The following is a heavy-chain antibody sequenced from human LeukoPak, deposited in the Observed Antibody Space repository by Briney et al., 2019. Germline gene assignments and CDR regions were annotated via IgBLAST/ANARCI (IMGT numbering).Heavy chain of an antibody. Sequence: PSETLSLTCAVYGGSFSGYYWSWIRQPPGKGLEWIGEINHSGSTNYNPSLKSRVTISVDTSKNQFSLKLSSVTAADTAVYYCARGPLLPVTTHYFDYWGQGTLVTVSP. D-gene: IGHD2-15*01. CDR2: INHSGST. CDR1: GGSFSGYY. V-gene: IGHV4-34*01. CDR3: ARGPLLPVTTHYFDY. J-gene: IGHJ4*02.